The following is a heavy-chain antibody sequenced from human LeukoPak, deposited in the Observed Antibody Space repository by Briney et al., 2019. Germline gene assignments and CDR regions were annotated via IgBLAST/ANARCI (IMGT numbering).Heavy chain of an antibody. CDR2: ISDSGGNT. J-gene: IGHJ4*02. V-gene: IGHV3-23*01. Sequence: PGGSLRLSCAAFGFTFSIYAMSWVRQAPGKGLEWVSRISDSGGNTYYADSVKGRFTISRDNSKNTLFLQMNSLRVDDTAVYYCAKLSTTATTYWGQGILVTVSS. CDR3: AKLSTTATTY. D-gene: IGHD4-17*01. CDR1: GFTFSIYA.